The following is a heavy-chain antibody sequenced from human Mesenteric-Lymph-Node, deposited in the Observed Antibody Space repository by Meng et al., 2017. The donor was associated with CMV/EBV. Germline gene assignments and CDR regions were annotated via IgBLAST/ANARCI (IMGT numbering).Heavy chain of an antibody. D-gene: IGHD6-19*01. J-gene: IGHJ4*02. CDR1: GFTFSSYW. Sequence: GGSLRLSCAASGFTFSSYWMHWVRQAPGKGPVWVSRINSDGSSTNYADSVRGRFTISRDNAKNTLYLQMNSLRAEDTAVYYCARARIAVAGLDYWGQGTLVTVSS. V-gene: IGHV3-74*01. CDR2: INSDGSST. CDR3: ARARIAVAGLDY.